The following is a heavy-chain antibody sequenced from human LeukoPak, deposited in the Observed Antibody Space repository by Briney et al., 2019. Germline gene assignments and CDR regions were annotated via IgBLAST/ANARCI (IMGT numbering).Heavy chain of an antibody. J-gene: IGHJ4*02. D-gene: IGHD3-22*01. Sequence: GGSLRLSCAASGSTFSSYSMNWVRQAPGKGLEWVSSISSSSSYIYYADSVKGRFTISRDNAKNPLYLQMNSLRAEDTAVYYCARVSAMIVVYSWGQGTLVTVSS. CDR3: ARVSAMIVVYS. CDR2: ISSSSSYI. V-gene: IGHV3-21*01. CDR1: GSTFSSYS.